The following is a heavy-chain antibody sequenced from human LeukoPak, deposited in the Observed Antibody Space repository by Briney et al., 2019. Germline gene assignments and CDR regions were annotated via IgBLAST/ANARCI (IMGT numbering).Heavy chain of an antibody. J-gene: IGHJ3*02. D-gene: IGHD3-22*01. CDR1: GGSISSYY. Sequence: SETLSLTCTVSGGSISSYYWSWIRQPAGKGLEWIGRIYTSGSTNYNPSLKSRVTMSADTSKNQFSLKLSSVTAAHTAVYYCASEDYFDSSGYYGTIWGQGTMVTVSS. V-gene: IGHV4-4*07. CDR3: ASEDYFDSSGYYGTI. CDR2: IYTSGST.